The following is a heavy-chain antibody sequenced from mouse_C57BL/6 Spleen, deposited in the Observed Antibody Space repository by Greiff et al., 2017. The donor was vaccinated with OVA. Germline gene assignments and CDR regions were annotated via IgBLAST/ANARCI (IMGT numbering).Heavy chain of an antibody. Sequence: EVKVEESGGGLVKPGGSLKLSCAASGFTFSDYGMHWVRQAPEKGLEWVAYISSGSSTIYYADTVKGRFTISRDNAKNTLFLQMTSLRSDDKDMDYCARRDYGSAAMDYWGQGTSVTVSS. CDR2: ISSGSSTI. V-gene: IGHV5-17*01. CDR3: ARRDYGSAAMDY. J-gene: IGHJ4*01. D-gene: IGHD1-1*01. CDR1: GFTFSDYG.